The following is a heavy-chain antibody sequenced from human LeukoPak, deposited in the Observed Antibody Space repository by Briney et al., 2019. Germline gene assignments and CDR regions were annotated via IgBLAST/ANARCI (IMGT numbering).Heavy chain of an antibody. D-gene: IGHD6-19*01. J-gene: IGHJ4*02. Sequence: SETLSLTCTVSGGSISSSSYYWGWIRQPPGKGLEWIGNIYYSGSTYYNPSLKGRVTISLDTSKNKFSLKLSSVTAADTAVYYCARGPGGWYRPRNFDYWGQGALVTVSS. CDR3: ARGPGGWYRPRNFDY. CDR1: GGSISSSSYY. CDR2: IYYSGST. V-gene: IGHV4-39*07.